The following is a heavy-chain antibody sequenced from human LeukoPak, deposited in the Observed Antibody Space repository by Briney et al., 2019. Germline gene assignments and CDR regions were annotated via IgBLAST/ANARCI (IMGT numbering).Heavy chain of an antibody. CDR2: INHSGST. D-gene: IGHD3-16*02. V-gene: IGHV4-34*01. J-gene: IGHJ6*02. Sequence: SETLSLTCAVYGGSFSGYYWSWIRRPPGKGLEWIGEINHSGSTNYNPSLKSRVTISVDKSKNQFSLKLSSVTAADTAVYYCARFSPQGYDYVWGSYRYSGDVWGQGTTVTVSS. CDR1: GGSFSGYY. CDR3: ARFSPQGYDYVWGSYRYSGDV.